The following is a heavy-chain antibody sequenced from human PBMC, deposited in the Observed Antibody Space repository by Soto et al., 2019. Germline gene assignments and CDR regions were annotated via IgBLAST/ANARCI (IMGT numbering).Heavy chain of an antibody. CDR1: GFTFSNYW. J-gene: IGHJ5*02. CDR3: ARFRVDGDYVP. Sequence: EVQLVESGGGLVQPGGSLRLSCAVSGFTFSNYWMHWVRQAPGKGLVWVSRINTDGSSTSYADFVKGRFTISRGNARNTLFLQMNSLTAEDTAVYYCARFRVDGDYVPWGHGTLVTVSA. CDR2: INTDGSST. V-gene: IGHV3-74*01. D-gene: IGHD4-17*01.